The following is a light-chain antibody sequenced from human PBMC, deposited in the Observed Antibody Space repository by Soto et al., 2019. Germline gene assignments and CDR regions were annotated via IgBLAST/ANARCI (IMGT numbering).Light chain of an antibody. V-gene: IGLV2-11*01. CDR3: CSYAVTFYV. CDR1: SIDVGGSNY. CDR2: DVS. J-gene: IGLJ1*01. Sequence: QSALTQPRSVSGSPGQSVTISCTGPSIDVGGSNYVSWYQQHPGKAPKLMIYDVSERPSGVPDRFSGSKSGNPASLTISGLQAEDEADYYCCSYAVTFYVFGTGTKLTGL.